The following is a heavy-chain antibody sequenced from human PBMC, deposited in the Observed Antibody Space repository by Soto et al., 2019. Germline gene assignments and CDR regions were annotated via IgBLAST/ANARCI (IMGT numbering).Heavy chain of an antibody. J-gene: IGHJ4*02. Sequence: PSETLSLTCTVSGGSISSYYWSWIRQPPGKGLEWIGYIYYSGSTNYSPSLKSRVTISVDTSKNQFSLKLSSVTAADTAVYYCARGPAGMATIRGNFDYWGQGTLVTVSS. V-gene: IGHV4-59*01. CDR2: IYYSGST. D-gene: IGHD5-12*01. CDR1: GGSISSYY. CDR3: ARGPAGMATIRGNFDY.